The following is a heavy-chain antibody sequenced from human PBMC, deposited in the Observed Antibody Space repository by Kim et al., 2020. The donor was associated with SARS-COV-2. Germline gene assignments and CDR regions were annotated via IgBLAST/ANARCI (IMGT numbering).Heavy chain of an antibody. V-gene: IGHV4-31*02. J-gene: IGHJ6*02. Sequence: YSTPSLKSRVTISVDTSKNQFSLKLSSVTAADTAVYYCARALGGGPMDVWGQGTTVTVSS. CDR3: ARALGGGPMDV.